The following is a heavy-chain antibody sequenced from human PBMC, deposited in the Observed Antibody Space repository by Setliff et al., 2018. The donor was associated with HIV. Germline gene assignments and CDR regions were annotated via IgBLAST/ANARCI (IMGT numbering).Heavy chain of an antibody. Sequence: SETLSLTCTVSNGSISSSSYFWGWIRQPPGKGLEWIGNIFYSGSTYYNPSLKSRVLISVDTSKNQFSLKLTSVTAADTAVYYCARPSLGIGGGSMFNNWGQGTLVTVSS. J-gene: IGHJ4*02. CDR1: NGSISSSSYF. D-gene: IGHD3-3*01. CDR2: IFYSGST. CDR3: ARPSLGIGGGSMFNN. V-gene: IGHV4-39*01.